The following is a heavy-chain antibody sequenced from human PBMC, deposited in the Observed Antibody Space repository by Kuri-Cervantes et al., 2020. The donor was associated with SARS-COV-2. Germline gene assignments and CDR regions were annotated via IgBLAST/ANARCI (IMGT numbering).Heavy chain of an antibody. CDR2: MYSSGST. V-gene: IGHV4-61*02. D-gene: IGHD3-10*01. CDR1: GGSIGGNSYY. Sequence: SETLSLTCTVTGGSIGGNSYYWSWIRQPAGKGLQWIGRMYSSGSTDYNPSLKSRVTISVDTSKNQFSLKLSSVTAADTAVYYCARLSPIGMVRGVAFDPWGQGTLVTVSS. CDR3: ARLSPIGMVRGVAFDP. J-gene: IGHJ5*02.